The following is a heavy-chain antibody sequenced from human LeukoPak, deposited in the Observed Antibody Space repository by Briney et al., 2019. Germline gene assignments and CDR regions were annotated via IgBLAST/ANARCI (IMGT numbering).Heavy chain of an antibody. Sequence: PGGSLRLSCAASGFTFSSYSMNWVRQAPGKGLEWASYISSSSTIYYADSVKGRFTISRDNAKNSLYLQMNSLRAEDTAVYYCARNDFWSGYYTPSDYWGQGTLVTVSS. J-gene: IGHJ4*02. CDR1: GFTFSSYS. CDR3: ARNDFWSGYYTPSDY. CDR2: ISSSSTI. D-gene: IGHD3-3*01. V-gene: IGHV3-48*01.